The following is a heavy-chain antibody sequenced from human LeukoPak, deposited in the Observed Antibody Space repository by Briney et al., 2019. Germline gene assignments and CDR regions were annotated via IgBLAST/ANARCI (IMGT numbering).Heavy chain of an antibody. CDR3: ASSTVPAARGYKWFDP. Sequence: SETLSLTCTVSGGSLSINSYYGGWIRQPPGKGLEWIGGIYYSGITYYNPSLKSRVIISVDTSENQFSLRLSSVTAADTAVYYCASSTVPAARGYKWFDPWGQGTLVTVSS. D-gene: IGHD2-2*01. J-gene: IGHJ5*02. V-gene: IGHV4-39*07. CDR1: GGSLSINSYY. CDR2: IYYSGIT.